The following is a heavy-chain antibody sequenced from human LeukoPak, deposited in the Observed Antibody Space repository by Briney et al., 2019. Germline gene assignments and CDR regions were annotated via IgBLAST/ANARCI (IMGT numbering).Heavy chain of an antibody. CDR2: ISGTGGTT. V-gene: IGHV3-23*01. J-gene: IGHJ4*02. CDR3: AKDAYGDYGS. CDR1: GFTFSSYA. D-gene: IGHD4-17*01. Sequence: PGGSLRLSCAASGFTFSSYAMSWVRRAPGKGLEWVSTISGTGGTTYYAGSVKGRFTISRDNSKSTLYLQMNSLSAEDTAEYYCAKDAYGDYGSWGQGTLVTVSS.